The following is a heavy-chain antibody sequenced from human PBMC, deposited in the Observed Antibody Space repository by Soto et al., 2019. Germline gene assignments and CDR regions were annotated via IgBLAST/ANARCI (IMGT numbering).Heavy chain of an antibody. CDR1: GFTVRNYG. Sequence: VQLVESGGGVVQPGKSVRLSCAASGFTVRNYGMHWVRQAPGKGLEWVAVIWYDGSDKYYVDSVKGRFTISRDNSKNTLYLRMNSLRAEDTAVYYCARGGPNGSHFDYWGQGTLVTVSS. D-gene: IGHD1-1*01. J-gene: IGHJ4*02. CDR3: ARGGPNGSHFDY. CDR2: IWYDGSDK. V-gene: IGHV3-33*01.